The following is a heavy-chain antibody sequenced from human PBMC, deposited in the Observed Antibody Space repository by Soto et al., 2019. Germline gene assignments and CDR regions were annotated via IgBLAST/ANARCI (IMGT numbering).Heavy chain of an antibody. V-gene: IGHV3-21*01. CDR3: ARDPPLSVLVVVATDDF. Sequence: PGGSLRLSCAASGFTFTNHNMNWVRQAPGKGLEWVSSISSSSSFRNYADSVKGRFSMSRDNDKNLVYLQMDSLRAEDTAVYYCARDPPLSVLVVVATDDFWGQGTLVTVSS. CDR2: ISSSSSFR. J-gene: IGHJ4*02. D-gene: IGHD2-21*01. CDR1: GFTFTNHN.